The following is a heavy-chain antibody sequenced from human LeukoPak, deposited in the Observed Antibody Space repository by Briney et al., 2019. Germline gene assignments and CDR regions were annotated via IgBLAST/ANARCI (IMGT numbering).Heavy chain of an antibody. CDR3: ATDKVGYCSGGSCYPPTCFDY. CDR1: GFTLSTYA. V-gene: IGHV3-23*01. J-gene: IGHJ4*02. Sequence: GGSLRLSCAASGFTLSTYAMSWVRQAPGKGLEWVSAISGSGGSTYYADSVKGRFTISRDNSKNTLYLQMNSLRAEDTAVYYCATDKVGYCSGGSCYPPTCFDYWGQGTLVTVSS. CDR2: ISGSGGST. D-gene: IGHD2-15*01.